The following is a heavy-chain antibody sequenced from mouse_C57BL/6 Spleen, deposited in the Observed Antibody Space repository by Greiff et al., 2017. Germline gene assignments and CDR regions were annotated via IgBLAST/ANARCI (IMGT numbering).Heavy chain of an antibody. J-gene: IGHJ3*01. V-gene: IGHV1-52*01. CDR1: GYTFTSYW. CDR3: ASLYYGNEGLAY. D-gene: IGHD2-1*01. Sequence: VQLQQPGAELVRPGSSVKLSCKASGYTFTSYWMHWVKQRPIQGLEWIGNIDPSDSETHYNQKFKDKATLTVDKSSSTAYMQLSLLTSEDSAVYYCASLYYGNEGLAYWGQGTLVTVSA. CDR2: IDPSDSET.